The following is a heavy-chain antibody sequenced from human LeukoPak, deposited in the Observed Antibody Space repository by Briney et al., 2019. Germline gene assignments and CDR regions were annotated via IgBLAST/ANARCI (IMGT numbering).Heavy chain of an antibody. Sequence: GGSLRLSCAASGFTVSSSYMSWVRQAPGKGLEWVSVIYSGGSTYYADSVKGRFTISRDNSKNTPYLQMNSLRAEDTAVYYCARDSSTMEVYFQHWGQGTLVTVSS. CDR1: GFTVSSSY. V-gene: IGHV3-53*01. J-gene: IGHJ1*01. D-gene: IGHD3-10*01. CDR2: IYSGGST. CDR3: ARDSSTMEVYFQH.